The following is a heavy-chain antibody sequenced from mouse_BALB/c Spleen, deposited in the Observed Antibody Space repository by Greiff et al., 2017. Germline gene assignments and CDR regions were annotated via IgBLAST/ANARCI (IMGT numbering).Heavy chain of an antibody. CDR2: ISDGGSYT. V-gene: IGHV5-4*02. CDR3: ARDWGLLDY. D-gene: IGHD2-4*01. Sequence: EVKLVESGGGLVKPGGSLKLSCAASGSTFSDYYMYWVRQTPEKRLEWVATISDGGSYTYYPDSVKGRFTISRDNAKNNLYLQMSSLKSEDTAMYYCARDWGLLDYWGQGTTLTVSS. J-gene: IGHJ2*01. CDR1: GSTFSDYY.